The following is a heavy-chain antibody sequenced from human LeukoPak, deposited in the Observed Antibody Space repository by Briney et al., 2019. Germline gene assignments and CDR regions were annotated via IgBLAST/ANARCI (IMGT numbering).Heavy chain of an antibody. J-gene: IGHJ6*03. CDR1: GYTFTGYY. V-gene: IGHV1-69*06. D-gene: IGHD6-13*01. CDR2: IIPIFGTA. Sequence: SVKVSCKASGYTFTGYYMHWVRQAPGQGLEWMGGIIPIFGTANYAQKFQGRVTITADKSTSTAYMELSSLRSEDTAVYYCAREYSSSWSLYYYYYYMDVWGKGTTVTVSS. CDR3: AREYSSSWSLYYYYYYMDV.